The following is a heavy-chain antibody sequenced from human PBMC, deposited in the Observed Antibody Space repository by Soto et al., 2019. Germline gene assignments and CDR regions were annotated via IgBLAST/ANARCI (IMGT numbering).Heavy chain of an antibody. D-gene: IGHD1-26*01. CDR1: GGSISIHY. CDR3: ASDGSAATGMDV. V-gene: IGHV4-59*11. J-gene: IGHJ6*02. CDR2: IYYRGST. Sequence: SETLSLTCTVSGGSISIHYGSGVRQAPWKGLEWIGHIYYRGSTSYNPSLMSPSTISVDTSKNQLSMKLNSVENADTAVYYCASDGSAATGMDVWAPGTKVTVSS.